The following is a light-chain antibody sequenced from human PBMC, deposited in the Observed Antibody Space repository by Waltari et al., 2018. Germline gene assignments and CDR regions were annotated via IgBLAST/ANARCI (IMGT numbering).Light chain of an antibody. V-gene: IGLV2-14*01. CDR1: SSDGGGYNY. CDR3: SSYRSSSTRWV. CDR2: EVS. J-gene: IGLJ3*02. Sequence: QSALTQPASVSGSPGQSITISCTGTSSDGGGYNYFSWYQQHPGKAPKLMIYEVSNRPSGVSNRFSGSKSGNTASLTISGLQAEDEADYYCSSYRSSSTRWVFGGGTKLTVL.